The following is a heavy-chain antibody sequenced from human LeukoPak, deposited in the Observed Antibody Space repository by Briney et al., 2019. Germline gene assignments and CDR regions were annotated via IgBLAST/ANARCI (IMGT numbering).Heavy chain of an antibody. V-gene: IGHV1-2*06. D-gene: IGHD3-22*01. CDR3: ARAPAPKYYYDSSRD. Sequence: VASVKVSCKASGYTLTGYYMHWVRQAPGQGLEWMGRINPNSGGTNYAQKFQGRVTMTRDTSISTAYMELSRLRSDDTAVYYCARAPAPKYYYDSSRDWGQGTLVTVSS. J-gene: IGHJ4*02. CDR2: INPNSGGT. CDR1: GYTLTGYY.